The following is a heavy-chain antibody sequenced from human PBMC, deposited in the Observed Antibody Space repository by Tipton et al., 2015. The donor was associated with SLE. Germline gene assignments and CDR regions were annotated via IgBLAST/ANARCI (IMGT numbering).Heavy chain of an antibody. V-gene: IGHV4-59*01. CDR3: ARGGGGAFDI. J-gene: IGHJ3*02. CDR1: GDSITSDY. D-gene: IGHD2-15*01. Sequence: TLSLTCTVSGDSITSDYWTWIRQPPGKGLEWIGYIYYRGSTNYHPSLKSRVTISVDTSKNQFSLRLTSVTAADTAMYYCARGGGGAFDIWGQGQWSPSLQ. CDR2: IYYRGST.